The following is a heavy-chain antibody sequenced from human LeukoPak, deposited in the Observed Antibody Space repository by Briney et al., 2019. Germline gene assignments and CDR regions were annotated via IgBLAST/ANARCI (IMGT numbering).Heavy chain of an antibody. Sequence: PGGSLRLSCAASGFTFSSYWMSWVRQAPGKGLEWVANIKHDESEKYYVDSVKGRFTISRDNAKNSLYLQMNSLRAEDTAVYYCARVRTVTYYGMDVWGKGTTVTVSS. V-gene: IGHV3-7*03. CDR1: GFTFSSYW. D-gene: IGHD4-17*01. CDR2: IKHDESEK. J-gene: IGHJ6*04. CDR3: ARVRTVTYYGMDV.